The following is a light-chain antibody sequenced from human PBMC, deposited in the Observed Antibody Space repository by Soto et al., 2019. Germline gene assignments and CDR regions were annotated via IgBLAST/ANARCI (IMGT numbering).Light chain of an antibody. V-gene: IGLV2-8*01. Sequence: QSALTQPPSASGSPGQSVTISCTGTSSDVGGYNYVSWYQQDPGKAPKLMIYEVSKRPSGVPDRFSGSQSGNTASLTVSGLQAGDEADSYCGSYAGSSNRVFGGGTHLTVL. CDR2: EVS. J-gene: IGLJ3*02. CDR1: SSDVGGYNY. CDR3: GSYAGSSNRV.